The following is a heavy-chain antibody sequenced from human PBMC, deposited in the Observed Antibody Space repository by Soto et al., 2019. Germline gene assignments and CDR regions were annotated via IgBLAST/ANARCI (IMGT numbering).Heavy chain of an antibody. CDR2: VSGSGDYT. D-gene: IGHD3-9*01. CDR3: AKDRFFDILTASYNDYYCYGLDV. Sequence: EVQLLESGGGLVQPGGSLRLSCAASGFTFSTYAMTWVRQAPGKGLEWVSTVSGSGDYTYYADSVEGRFTVSRDNSKNTVFLQMNSLRAEDTAIYYCAKDRFFDILTASYNDYYCYGLDVWGQGTTVTVSS. CDR1: GFTFSTYA. V-gene: IGHV3-23*01. J-gene: IGHJ6*02.